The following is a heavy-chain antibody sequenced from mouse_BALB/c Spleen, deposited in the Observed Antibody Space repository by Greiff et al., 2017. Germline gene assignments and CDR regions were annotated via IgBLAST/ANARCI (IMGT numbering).Heavy chain of an antibody. Sequence: DVKLQESGGGLVQPGGSRKLSCAASGFTFSSFGMHWVRQAPEKGLEWVAYISSGSSTIYYADTVKGRFTISRDNPKNTLFLQMTSLRSEDTAMYYCARSRDGNYLAWFAYWGQGTLVTVSA. CDR3: ARSRDGNYLAWFAY. D-gene: IGHD2-1*01. V-gene: IGHV5-17*02. CDR1: GFTFSSFG. CDR2: ISSGSSTI. J-gene: IGHJ3*01.